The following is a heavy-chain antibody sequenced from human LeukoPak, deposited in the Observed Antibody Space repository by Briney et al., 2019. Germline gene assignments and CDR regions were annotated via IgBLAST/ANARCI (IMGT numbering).Heavy chain of an antibody. V-gene: IGHV3-20*04. CDR2: INSNGGST. J-gene: IGHJ4*02. D-gene: IGHD3-22*01. CDR3: ASGSGSGYYYFVY. CDR1: GFTYDDYG. Sequence: GGSLTLXCAASGFTYDDYGMSWVGRVPGKGLESFFGINSNGGSTGYADSVKGRFTISRDNAKNSLFLQMNSLRAEDTAFYYCASGSGSGYYYFVYWGQGTLVTVSS.